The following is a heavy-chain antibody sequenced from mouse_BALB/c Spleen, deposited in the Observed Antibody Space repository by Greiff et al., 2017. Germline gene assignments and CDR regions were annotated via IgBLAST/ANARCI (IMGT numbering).Heavy chain of an antibody. D-gene: IGHD3-1*01. CDR2: IWAGGST. J-gene: IGHJ4*01. Sequence: VHLVESGPGLVAPSQSLSITCTVSGFSLTSYGVHWVRQPPGKGLEWLGVIWAGGSTNYNSALMSRLSISKDNSKSQVFLKMNSLQTDDTAMYYCARGTARATGVYAMDYWGQGTSVTVSS. CDR1: GFSLTSYG. V-gene: IGHV2-9*02. CDR3: ARGTARATGVYAMDY.